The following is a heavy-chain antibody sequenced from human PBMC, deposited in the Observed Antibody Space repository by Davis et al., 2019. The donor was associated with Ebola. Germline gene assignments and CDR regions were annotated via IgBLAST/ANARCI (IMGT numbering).Heavy chain of an antibody. CDR3: ARGVTMVRGVDWFDP. CDR2: IIPILGIA. J-gene: IGHJ5*02. D-gene: IGHD3-10*01. CDR1: GYTFTSYY. V-gene: IGHV1-69*04. Sequence: SVKVSCKASGYTFTSYYMHWVRQAPGQGLEWMGRIIPILGIANYAQKFQGRVTITADKSTSTAYMELRSLRSDDTAVYYCARGVTMVRGVDWFDPWGQGILVTVSS.